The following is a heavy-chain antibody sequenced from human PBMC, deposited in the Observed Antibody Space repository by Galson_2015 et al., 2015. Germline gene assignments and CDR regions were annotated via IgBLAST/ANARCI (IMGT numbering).Heavy chain of an antibody. CDR1: GFSLSTRGVG. J-gene: IGHJ4*02. Sequence: PALVKPTQTLTLTCTFSGFSLSTRGVGVGWIRQPPGKALEWLALIYWDDDKRYSPSLKSRLTITKDTSKNQVVLTMTNMDPVDTATYYCAHRRGVLEGSRYYDSSGYEEGNVYFDYWGQGTLVTVSS. CDR3: AHRRGVLEGSRYYDSSGYEEGNVYFDY. CDR2: IYWDDDK. D-gene: IGHD3-22*01. V-gene: IGHV2-5*02.